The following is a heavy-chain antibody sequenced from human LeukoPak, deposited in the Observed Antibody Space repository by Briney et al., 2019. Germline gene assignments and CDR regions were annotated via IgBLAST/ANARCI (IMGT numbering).Heavy chain of an antibody. CDR1: GFTFSSYS. D-gene: IGHD2-2*01. CDR3: ARDRRSTSWRGDFDY. V-gene: IGHV3-48*04. Sequence: PGGSLRLSCAASGFTFSSYSMNWVRQAPGKGLEWVSYISSSSSTIYYADSVKGRFTISRDNAKNSLYLQMNSLRAEDTAVYYCARDRRSTSWRGDFDYWGQGTLVTVSS. CDR2: ISSSSSTI. J-gene: IGHJ4*02.